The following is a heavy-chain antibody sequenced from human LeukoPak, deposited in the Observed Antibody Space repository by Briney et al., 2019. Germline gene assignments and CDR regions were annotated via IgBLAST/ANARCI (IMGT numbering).Heavy chain of an antibody. CDR1: GGSISSSSYY. D-gene: IGHD3-9*01. CDR3: ARQLPYYDILTGYPGWFFDY. CDR2: IYFSGST. V-gene: IGHV4-39*01. Sequence: SETLSLTCTVSGGSISSSSYYWGWIRQPPGKGLEWIGSIYFSGSTYYKSSLKSRVTISVDTSKNQFSLKLSSVTAADTAVYYCARQLPYYDILTGYPGWFFDYWGQGTLVTVSS. J-gene: IGHJ4*02.